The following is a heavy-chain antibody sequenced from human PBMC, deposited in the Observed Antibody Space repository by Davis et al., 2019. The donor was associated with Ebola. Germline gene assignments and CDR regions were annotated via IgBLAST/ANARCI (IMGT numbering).Heavy chain of an antibody. Sequence: SVTVSRMASGYTFINYYIHWVRQAPGHGPEWLGKIVPSYGTAKIPPNFRGRVTLTRDTSTDTAYMELSSLRSDDTAIYYCATLGGGPYTGMNVWGQGTTVTVSS. V-gene: IGHV1-46*01. CDR2: IVPSYGTA. D-gene: IGHD1-26*01. CDR3: ATLGGGPYTGMNV. CDR1: GYTFINYY. J-gene: IGHJ6*02.